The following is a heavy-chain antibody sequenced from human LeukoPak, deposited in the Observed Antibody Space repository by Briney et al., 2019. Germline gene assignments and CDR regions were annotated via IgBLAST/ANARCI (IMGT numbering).Heavy chain of an antibody. J-gene: IGHJ4*02. CDR3: ARDPKGTMVRGGFFAY. D-gene: IGHD3-10*01. V-gene: IGHV1-69*13. Sequence: SVKVSCKASGGTFSSYAISWVRQAPGQGLEWMGGIIPIFGTANYAQKFQGRVTITADESTSTAYMELSSLRSEDTAVYYCARDPKGTMVRGGFFAYWGQGTLVTVSS. CDR1: GGTFSSYA. CDR2: IIPIFGTA.